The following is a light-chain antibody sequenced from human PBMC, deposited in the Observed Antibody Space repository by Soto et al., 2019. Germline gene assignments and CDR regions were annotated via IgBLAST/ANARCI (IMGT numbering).Light chain of an antibody. CDR2: WAS. V-gene: IGKV4-1*01. J-gene: IGKJ5*01. CDR3: QHYFTTPIT. CDR1: QSVLYTAINKNY. Sequence: DPLLTHSPYSLTVSLGERATINCKSSQSVLYTAINKNYLGWYQQKPGQPPKLLIYWASTRASGVPDRFIGSASGTDFTLTISSLQPEDAAVYYCQHYFTTPITFGQGTRLEIK.